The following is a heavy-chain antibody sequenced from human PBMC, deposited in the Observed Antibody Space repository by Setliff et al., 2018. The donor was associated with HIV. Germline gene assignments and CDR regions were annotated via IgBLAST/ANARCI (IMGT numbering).Heavy chain of an antibody. V-gene: IGHV4-4*02. Sequence: PSETLRLSCAASGFSFSSYSMNWVRQPPGKGLEWIGEIYHRGSTNYNPSLKSRVTISVDKSKNQLSLKLTSVTAADTAVYYCASSDRVSMVRGLGYWGQGTLVTVSS. CDR3: ASSDRVSMVRGLGY. J-gene: IGHJ4*02. D-gene: IGHD3-10*01. CDR1: GFSFSSYSM. CDR2: IYHRGST.